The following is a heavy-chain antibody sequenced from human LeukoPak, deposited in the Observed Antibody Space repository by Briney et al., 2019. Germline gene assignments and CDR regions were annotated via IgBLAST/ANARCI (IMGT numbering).Heavy chain of an antibody. Sequence: SGGSLRLSCAASGFTFSSYAMSWVRQAPGKGLEWVSAISGSGGSTYYADCAKGRFTISRDNSKNTLYLQMNSLRAEDTAVYYCAKDPSRITMIVVVRFDPWGQGTLVTVSS. CDR1: GFTFSSYA. CDR3: AKDPSRITMIVVVRFDP. J-gene: IGHJ5*02. CDR2: ISGSGGST. V-gene: IGHV3-23*01. D-gene: IGHD3-22*01.